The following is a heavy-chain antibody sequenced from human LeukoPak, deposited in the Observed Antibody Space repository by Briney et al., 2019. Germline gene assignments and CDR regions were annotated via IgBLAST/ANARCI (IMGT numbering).Heavy chain of an antibody. CDR1: GFTFSSYS. J-gene: IGHJ5*02. CDR2: ISSSSSYI. D-gene: IGHD6-13*01. V-gene: IGHV3-21*01. Sequence: TGGSLRLSCAASGFTFSSYSMNWVRQAPGKGLEWVSSISSSSSYIYSADSVKGRFTISRDNAKNSLYLQMNSLRVEDTAVYYCARGGIAAAARNWFDPWGQGTLVTVSS. CDR3: ARGGIAAAARNWFDP.